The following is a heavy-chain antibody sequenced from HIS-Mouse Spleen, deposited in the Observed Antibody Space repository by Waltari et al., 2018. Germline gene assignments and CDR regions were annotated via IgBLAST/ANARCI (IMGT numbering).Heavy chain of an antibody. CDR3: ARVNGIAVAGTDAFDI. D-gene: IGHD6-19*01. V-gene: IGHV3-30-3*01. Sequence: QVQLVESGGGVVQPGRSLRRSCAASGFTVGGSAFHWVRQAPGKGLEWVAVISYDGSNKYYADSVKGRFTISRDNSKNTLYLQMNSLRAEDTAVYYCARVNGIAVAGTDAFDIWGQGTMVTVSS. CDR2: ISYDGSNK. CDR1: GFTVGGSA. J-gene: IGHJ3*02.